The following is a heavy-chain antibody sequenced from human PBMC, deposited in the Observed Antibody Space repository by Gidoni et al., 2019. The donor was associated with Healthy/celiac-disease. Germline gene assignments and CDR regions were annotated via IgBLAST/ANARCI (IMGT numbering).Heavy chain of an antibody. J-gene: IGHJ4*02. V-gene: IGHV3-23*01. CDR2: ISGSGGST. Sequence: EVQLLESGGGLVQPGGSLRLSCAASGFTFSSYAMSWVRQAPGKGLEWVSAISGSGGSTYYADSVKGRFTISRDNSKNTLYLQMNSLRAEDTAVYYCAKDRGGIQLWFYPFDYWGQGTLVTVSS. CDR1: GFTFSSYA. D-gene: IGHD5-18*01. CDR3: AKDRGGIQLWFYPFDY.